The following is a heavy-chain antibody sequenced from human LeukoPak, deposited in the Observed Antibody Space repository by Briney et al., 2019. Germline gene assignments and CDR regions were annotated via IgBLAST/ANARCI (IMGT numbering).Heavy chain of an antibody. V-gene: IGHV3-7*01. D-gene: IGHD3-10*01. CDR3: AKCSPGPPEHYGSGSYRPLAAYYYYYYMDV. CDR2: INRDASEK. Sequence: GGSLRLSCGASGFTFSNYWVTWVRQAPGKGLEWVANINRDASEKYYADSVKGRFTISRDNAKSSLFLQMTSLRADDTAIYYCAKCSPGPPEHYGSGSYRPLAAYYYYYYMDVWGKGTTVTVSS. CDR1: GFTFSNYW. J-gene: IGHJ6*03.